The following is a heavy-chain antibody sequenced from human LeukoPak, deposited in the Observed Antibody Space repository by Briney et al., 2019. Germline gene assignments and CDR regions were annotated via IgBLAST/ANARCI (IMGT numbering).Heavy chain of an antibody. V-gene: IGHV3-7*01. CDR3: AREDQGFWREFDL. D-gene: IGHD3-3*01. CDR2: INQYGSEE. Sequence: GGSLRLSCAASGLTFSSYWMSWVRQAPGKGLEWVADINQYGSEEYYVDSVKGRFTISRDNAKNSVYLEMNSLRAEDTAVYYCAREDQGFWREFDLWGQGTLVTVSS. CDR1: GLTFSSYW. J-gene: IGHJ4*02.